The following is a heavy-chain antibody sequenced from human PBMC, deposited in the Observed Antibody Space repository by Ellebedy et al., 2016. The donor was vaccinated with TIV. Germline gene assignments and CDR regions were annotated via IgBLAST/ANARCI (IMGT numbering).Heavy chain of an antibody. CDR2: INHSGST. CDR1: GGSFSGYY. D-gene: IGHD5-12*01. V-gene: IGHV4-34*01. Sequence: SETLSLTXAVYGGSFSGYYWSWIRQPPGKGLEWIGEINHSGSTNYNPSLKSRVTISVDTSKNQFSLKLSSVTAADTAVYYCARCGYDFRGPRLNYYYYGMDVWGQGTTVTVSS. J-gene: IGHJ6*02. CDR3: ARCGYDFRGPRLNYYYYGMDV.